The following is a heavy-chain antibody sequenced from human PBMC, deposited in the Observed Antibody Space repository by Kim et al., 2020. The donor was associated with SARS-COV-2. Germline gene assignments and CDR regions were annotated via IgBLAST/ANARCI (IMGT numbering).Heavy chain of an antibody. CDR1: GGSFSGYY. CDR2: INHSGST. D-gene: IGHD6-19*01. Sequence: SETLSLTCAVYGGSFSGYYWSWIRQPPGKGLEWIGEINHSGSTNYNPSLKSRVTISVDTSKNQFSLKLSSVTAADTAVYYCASPIAVAGGGYWGQGTLVTVSS. V-gene: IGHV4-34*01. CDR3: ASPIAVAGGGY. J-gene: IGHJ4*02.